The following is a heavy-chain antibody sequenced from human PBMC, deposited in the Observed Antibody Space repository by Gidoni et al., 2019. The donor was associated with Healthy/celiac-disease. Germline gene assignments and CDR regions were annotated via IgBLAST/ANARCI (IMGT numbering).Heavy chain of an antibody. CDR2: IIPICGTA. CDR3: ATNQYGMDV. V-gene: IGHV1-69*01. Sequence: QVQLVQSGAEVQKPGSSVTVSCKASGGTFSSYATSWVRQAPGQGLEWMGGIIPICGTANYAQKFQGRVTMTADEATSTAYMELSSLRSEDTAVYYCATNQYGMDVWGQGTTVTVSS. J-gene: IGHJ6*02. CDR1: GGTFSSYA.